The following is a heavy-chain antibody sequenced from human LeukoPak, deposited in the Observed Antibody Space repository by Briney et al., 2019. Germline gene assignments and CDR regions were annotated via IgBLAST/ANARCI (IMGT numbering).Heavy chain of an antibody. CDR3: ARPHILSSSTSCHGGGCAFDT. CDR1: GYSFTSYW. Sequence: GESLKISCKGSGYSFTSYWISWVRQMPGKGLEWMGRIDPSDSYTNYSPSFQGHVTISADKSISTAYLQWSSLKASDTAMYYCARPHILSSSTSCHGGGCAFDTWGQGTMVTVSS. D-gene: IGHD2-2*01. J-gene: IGHJ3*02. V-gene: IGHV5-10-1*01. CDR2: IDPSDSYT.